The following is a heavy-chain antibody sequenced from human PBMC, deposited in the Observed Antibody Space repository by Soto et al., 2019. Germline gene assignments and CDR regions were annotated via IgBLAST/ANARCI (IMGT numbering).Heavy chain of an antibody. V-gene: IGHV3-30*18. Sequence: QVQLVESGGGVVQPGRSLRLSCAASGFTFSSYGMHWVRQAPGKGLEWVAVISYDGSNKYYADSVKGRFTISRDNSKNTLYLQMNSLRAEDTAVYYCANSGGDIGGLYWGKGTLVTVSS. J-gene: IGHJ4*02. CDR1: GFTFSSYG. CDR2: ISYDGSNK. D-gene: IGHD3-16*02. CDR3: ANSGGDIGGLY.